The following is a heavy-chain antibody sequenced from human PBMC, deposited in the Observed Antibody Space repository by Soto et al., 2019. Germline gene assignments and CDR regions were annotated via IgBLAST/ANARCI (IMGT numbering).Heavy chain of an antibody. V-gene: IGHV1-2*02. CDR3: ARDSSSGWYGDSVNFDY. Sequence: ASVKVSCKASGYTFTGYYMHWVRQAPGQGLEWMGWINPNSGGTNYAQKFQGRVTMTRDTSISTDYMELSRLRSDDTAVYYCARDSSSGWYGDSVNFDYWGQGTLVTVSS. D-gene: IGHD6-19*01. J-gene: IGHJ4*02. CDR2: INPNSGGT. CDR1: GYTFTGYY.